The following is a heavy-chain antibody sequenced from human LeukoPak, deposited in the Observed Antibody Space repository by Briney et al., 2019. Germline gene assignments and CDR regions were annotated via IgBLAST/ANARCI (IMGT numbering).Heavy chain of an antibody. CDR3: ARQHSSGLDY. V-gene: IGHV4-39*01. Sequence: SETLSLTCTVSGVSISSSSTYHWGWIRQPPGEGLEWIGNIYYSGGTYYKPSLKSRVIISLDTSKNQYSLKLNSVTAADTAVYYCARQHSSGLDYWGQGTLVTVSS. CDR2: IYYSGGT. J-gene: IGHJ4*02. CDR1: GVSISSSSTYH. D-gene: IGHD3-22*01.